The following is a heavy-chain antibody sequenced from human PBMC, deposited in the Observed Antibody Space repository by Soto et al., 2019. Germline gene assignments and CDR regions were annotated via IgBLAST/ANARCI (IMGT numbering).Heavy chain of an antibody. CDR1: GFAFSSST. J-gene: IGHJ6*02. Sequence: GGSLRLSCAASGFAFSSSTMNWVRQAPGKGLEWVSAIIDSGGYTYYADSVKGRFTISRDNSKNTLYLQMNSLRAEDTALYYCAKETYYYYGMDVWGHGTTVTVSS. CDR3: AKETYYYYGMDV. V-gene: IGHV3-23*01. CDR2: IIDSGGYT.